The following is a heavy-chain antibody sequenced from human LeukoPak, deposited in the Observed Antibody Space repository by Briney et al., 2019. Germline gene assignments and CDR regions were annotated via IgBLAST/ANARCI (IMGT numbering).Heavy chain of an antibody. CDR2: IYYNGSN. CDR1: GGSISYYN. D-gene: IGHD2-15*01. Sequence: SETLSLTCTVSGGSISYYNWSWVRQAPGKGLEGIGYIYYNGSNNYNPSLERRGTISEDTSKNQFSLKVTSVTAADTAIYYCARKGGHFDYWGQGTLVTVSS. J-gene: IGHJ4*02. V-gene: IGHV4-59*01. CDR3: ARKGGHFDY.